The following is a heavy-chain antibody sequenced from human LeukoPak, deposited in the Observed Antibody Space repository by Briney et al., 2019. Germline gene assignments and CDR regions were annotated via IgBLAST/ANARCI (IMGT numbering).Heavy chain of an antibody. CDR1: GYSFTSYW. CDR2: IYPGDSDT. V-gene: IGHV5-51*01. D-gene: IGHD2-2*01. J-gene: IGHJ4*02. Sequence: GESLKISXKGSGYSFTSYWIGWVRQMPGKGLEWMGIIYPGDSDTRYSPSFQGQVTISADKSISTAYLQWSSLKASDTAMYYCASAKGYCSSTSCPGDFDYWGQGTLVTVSS. CDR3: ASAKGYCSSTSCPGDFDY.